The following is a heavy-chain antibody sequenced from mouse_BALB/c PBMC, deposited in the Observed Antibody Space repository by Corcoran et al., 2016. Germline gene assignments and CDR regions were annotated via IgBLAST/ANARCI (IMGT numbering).Heavy chain of an antibody. Sequence: EVQLQQSGAELVKPGASVKLSCTASGFNIKDTYMPWVKQRPEQGLEWIGRIDPANGNTKYDPKFQGKATITADTSSNTAYLQLSSLTSEDTAVYYCARDYDYDDAMDYWGQGTSVTVSS. CDR2: IDPANGNT. CDR1: GFNIKDTY. V-gene: IGHV14-3*02. D-gene: IGHD2-4*01. J-gene: IGHJ4*01. CDR3: ARDYDYDDAMDY.